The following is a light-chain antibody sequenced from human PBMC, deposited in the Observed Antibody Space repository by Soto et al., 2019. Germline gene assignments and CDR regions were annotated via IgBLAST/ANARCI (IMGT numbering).Light chain of an antibody. CDR2: DAS. CDR3: QQRSNWPIT. J-gene: IGKJ5*01. V-gene: IGKV3-11*01. CDR1: QSVSSY. Sequence: EIVLTQSPATLSLSPGERATLSCGASQSVSSYLAWYQQKPGQAPRLLIYDASNRATGLPASFSGSGSGTDFPLTISSLEPEDFAVYYCQQRSNWPITFGQGTRLEIK.